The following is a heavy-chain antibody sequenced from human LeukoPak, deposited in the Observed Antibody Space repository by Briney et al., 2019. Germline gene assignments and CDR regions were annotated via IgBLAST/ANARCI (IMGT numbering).Heavy chain of an antibody. D-gene: IGHD5-12*01. CDR3: ARGGDSGYDYLDY. V-gene: IGHV4-59*08. CDR2: IYYSGST. CDR1: GGSISSYY. Sequence: SETLSLTCTVSGGSISSYYWGWIRQPPGKGLEWIGYIYYSGSTNYNPSLKSRVTISVDTSKNQFSLKLSSVTAADTAVYYCARGGDSGYDYLDYWGQGTLVTVSS. J-gene: IGHJ4*02.